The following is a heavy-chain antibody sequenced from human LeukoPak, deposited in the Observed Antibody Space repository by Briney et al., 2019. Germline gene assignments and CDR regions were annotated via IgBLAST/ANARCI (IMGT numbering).Heavy chain of an antibody. CDR2: MSGSGSDT. J-gene: IGHJ4*02. D-gene: IGHD3-10*01. V-gene: IGHV3-23*01. Sequence: GGCLRLSCAASGFTFSSYAMSWVRQVPGKGLEWVSAMSGSGSDTYYADPVKGRFTISRDNSKSTLYLQMNSLRAEDTALYYCAKDLGGEGGSGFPGYWGQGTLVTVSS. CDR3: AKDLGGEGGSGFPGY. CDR1: GFTFSSYA.